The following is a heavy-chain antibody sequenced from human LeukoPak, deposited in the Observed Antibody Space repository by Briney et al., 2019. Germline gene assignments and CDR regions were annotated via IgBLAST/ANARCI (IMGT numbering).Heavy chain of an antibody. CDR3: ASAPQAGSSWYGGFDY. CDR1: GFTVSSNY. J-gene: IGHJ4*02. CDR2: IYSGDNT. Sequence: QPGRSLRLSCAASGFTVSSNYMSWVRQAPGKGLEWVSLIYSGDNTYYADSVKGRFTISRDNSKNTLYLQMNSLRADDTAIYYCASAPQAGSSWYGGFDYWGQGTLVTVSS. V-gene: IGHV3-53*01. D-gene: IGHD6-13*01.